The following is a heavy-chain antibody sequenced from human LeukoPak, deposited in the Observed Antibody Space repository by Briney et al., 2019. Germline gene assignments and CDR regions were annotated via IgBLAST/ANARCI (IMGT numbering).Heavy chain of an antibody. V-gene: IGHV4-59*01. CDR1: GGSISSYY. CDR3: ATSKDPYDFWSGYGYGGDYGMDV. CDR2: IYYSGST. J-gene: IGHJ6*02. D-gene: IGHD3-3*01. Sequence: SEALYLTCNGSGGSISSYYCRWIRQPPEKGLEWIGYIYYSGSTNYNPSLKSRVTISVDTSKNQFSLKLSSVTAADTAVYYCATSKDPYDFWSGYGYGGDYGMDVWGQGTTVTVSS.